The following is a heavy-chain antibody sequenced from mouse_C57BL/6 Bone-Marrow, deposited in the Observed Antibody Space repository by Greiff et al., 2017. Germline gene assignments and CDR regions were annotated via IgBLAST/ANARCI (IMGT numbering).Heavy chain of an antibody. CDR1: GFSLTSYG. CDR3: ATSNWDVLDY. V-gene: IGHV2-5*01. D-gene: IGHD4-1*01. Sequence: QVQLQQSGPGLVQPSQSLSITCTVSGFSLTSYGVHWVRQSPGKGLEWLGVIWRGGSTDYNAAFMSRLGITKDNSKSQVFFKMNSLQSDDTAIYYCATSNWDVLDYWGQGTTLTVSS. CDR2: IWRGGST. J-gene: IGHJ2*01.